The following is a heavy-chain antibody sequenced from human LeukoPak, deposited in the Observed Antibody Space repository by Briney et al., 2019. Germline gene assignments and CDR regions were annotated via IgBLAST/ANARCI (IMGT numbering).Heavy chain of an antibody. CDR3: VRWDH. V-gene: IGHV3-48*03. CDR2: ISSSGSTI. CDR1: GFTFSSYE. J-gene: IGHJ4*02. Sequence: GGSLRLSCAASGFTFSSYEMNWVRQAPGKGLECVSYISSSGSTIYYADSVKGRFTISRDNAKSSLFLQMNSLGAEDTAVYYCVRWDHWGQGTLVTVSS.